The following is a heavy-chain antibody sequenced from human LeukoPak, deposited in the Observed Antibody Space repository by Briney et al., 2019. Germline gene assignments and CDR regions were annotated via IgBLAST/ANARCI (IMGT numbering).Heavy chain of an antibody. Sequence: SETQSLTCAVSGWSFNDYYWNWIRQPPGKGLEWIGEINARGDTNYNPSLKSRVTISVDTSKKQFSLRLTSMIAADTALYYCARGQVPAARGYYWFDPWGQGTL. CDR1: GWSFNDYY. V-gene: IGHV4-34*01. J-gene: IGHJ5*02. CDR3: ARGQVPAARGYYWFDP. CDR2: INARGDT. D-gene: IGHD2-2*01.